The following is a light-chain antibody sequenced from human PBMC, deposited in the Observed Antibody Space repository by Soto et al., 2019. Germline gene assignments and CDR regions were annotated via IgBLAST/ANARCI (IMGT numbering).Light chain of an antibody. CDR1: QGMSNY. V-gene: IGKV1-27*01. Sequence: DIQMTQSPSSLSASVGDRVTITCRASQGMSNYLAWNQKKPGKVPKPLIYAASTLQSGVPTRFSGSGSGTDFTLTISSLQPEDVATYYCQNYNGAPWTCGQGTKVEIK. CDR2: AAS. CDR3: QNYNGAPWT. J-gene: IGKJ1*01.